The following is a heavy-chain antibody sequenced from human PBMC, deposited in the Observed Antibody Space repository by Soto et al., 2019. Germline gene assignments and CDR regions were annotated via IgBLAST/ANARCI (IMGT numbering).Heavy chain of an antibody. V-gene: IGHV3-30-3*01. CDR1: GFTFSSYA. CDR3: ARDSYYGSGIRCVDY. J-gene: IGHJ4*02. Sequence: PVGSLRLSCAASGFTFSSYAMHWVRQAPGKGLEWVAVISYDGSNKYYADSVKGRFTISRDNSKNTLYLQMNSLRAEDTAVYYCARDSYYGSGIRCVDYWGQGTLVTVSS. D-gene: IGHD3-10*01. CDR2: ISYDGSNK.